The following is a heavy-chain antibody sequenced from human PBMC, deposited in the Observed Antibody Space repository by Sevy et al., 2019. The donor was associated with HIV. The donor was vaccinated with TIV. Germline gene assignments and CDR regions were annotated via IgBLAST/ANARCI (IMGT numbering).Heavy chain of an antibody. CDR1: GGTFSSYA. CDR2: IIPIFGTA. J-gene: IGHJ4*02. D-gene: IGHD3-22*01. Sequence: ASVKVSCKASGGTFSSYAISWVRQAPGQGLEWMGGIIPIFGTANYAQKFQGRVTITADESTSTAYMELSSLRSEDTAVYYCARSDSSGDYLFDYWGQGTLVTVSS. V-gene: IGHV1-69*13. CDR3: ARSDSSGDYLFDY.